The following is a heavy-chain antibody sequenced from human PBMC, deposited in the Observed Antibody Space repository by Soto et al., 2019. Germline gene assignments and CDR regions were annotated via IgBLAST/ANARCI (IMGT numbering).Heavy chain of an antibody. J-gene: IGHJ4*02. Sequence: GSLRLSCAASVFTFSSYAMHWVRQAPGKGLEWVAVISYDGSNKYYADSVKGRFTISRDNSKNTLYLQMNSLRAEDTAVYYCARDFWNDSSGYYPNRGLDYWGQGTLVTVSS. D-gene: IGHD3-22*01. V-gene: IGHV3-30-3*01. CDR3: ARDFWNDSSGYYPNRGLDY. CDR2: ISYDGSNK. CDR1: VFTFSSYA.